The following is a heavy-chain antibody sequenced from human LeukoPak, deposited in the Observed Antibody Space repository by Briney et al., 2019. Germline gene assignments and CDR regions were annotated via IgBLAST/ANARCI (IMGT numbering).Heavy chain of an antibody. J-gene: IGHJ4*02. D-gene: IGHD5-24*01. CDR3: ARGVDVRMADRDEGYFDY. V-gene: IGHV1-18*01. CDR2: ISVYSGDT. CDR1: GYTFSSYA. Sequence: ASVKVSCMASGYTFSSYALSWVRQAPGQGLEWMGWISVYSGDTKYAQKLQGRATLTTDTATNTVHMELRSLRSDDTAVYYCARGVDVRMADRDEGYFDYWGQGTLVTVSS.